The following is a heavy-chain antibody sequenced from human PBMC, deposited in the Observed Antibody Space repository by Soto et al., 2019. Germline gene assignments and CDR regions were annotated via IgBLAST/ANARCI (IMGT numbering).Heavy chain of an antibody. D-gene: IGHD6-13*01. CDR3: ARDIQVVAAAGTFDF. Sequence: GGSLRLSCAASGFTFSDYYMSWIRQAPGKGLEWVSYISSSSSYTNYADSVKGRFTISRDNAKNSLYLQMNSLRAEDTAVYYCARDIQVVAAAGTFDFWGQGTLVIVSS. V-gene: IGHV3-11*05. J-gene: IGHJ5*01. CDR1: GFTFSDYY. CDR2: ISSSSSYT.